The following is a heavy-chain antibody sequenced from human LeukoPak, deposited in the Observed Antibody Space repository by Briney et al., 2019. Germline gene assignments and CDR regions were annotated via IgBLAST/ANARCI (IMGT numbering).Heavy chain of an antibody. J-gene: IGHJ6*03. CDR3: ARRNIAVAGDYHYNYMDV. CDR2: VKQDGSEK. CDR1: GLTFSRYR. Sequence: GGSLRLSCAASGLTFSRYRMSWVRQAPGKGLEWVASVKQDGSEKYYVDSVKGRFTISRDNAKNSLSLQMNSLRAEDTAVYYCARRNIAVAGDYHYNYMDVWGRGTTVTVSS. V-gene: IGHV3-7*01. D-gene: IGHD6-13*01.